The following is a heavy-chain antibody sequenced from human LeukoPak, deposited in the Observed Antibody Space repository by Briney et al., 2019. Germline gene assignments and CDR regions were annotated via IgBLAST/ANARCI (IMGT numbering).Heavy chain of an antibody. J-gene: IGHJ6*02. V-gene: IGHV3-7*03. CDR1: GFILSNHW. CDR2: INKDESEK. CDR3: ARNNDMDV. D-gene: IGHD1/OR15-1a*01. Sequence: PGGSLRLSRAASGFILSNHWMTWVRQAPGKGPEWVANINKDESEKYYVDSVKGRFTISRDTAKNSLYLQMNNLRAEDTALYYCARNNDMDVWGQGTTVIVSS.